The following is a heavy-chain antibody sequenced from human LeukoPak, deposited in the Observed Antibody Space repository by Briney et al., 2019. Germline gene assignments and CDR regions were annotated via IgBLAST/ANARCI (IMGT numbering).Heavy chain of an antibody. Sequence: SETLSLTCSVSGGSISSSTYYWGWIRQPPGKGLEWIGSIYYSGKTYYNPSLKSRVTISVDTSKNQFSLKLSSVTAADTTVYYCARQRRYSSGWFDWFDPWGQGTLVTVS. CDR3: ARQRRYSSGWFDWFDP. CDR2: IYYSGKT. D-gene: IGHD6-19*01. V-gene: IGHV4-39*01. J-gene: IGHJ5*02. CDR1: GGSISSSTYY.